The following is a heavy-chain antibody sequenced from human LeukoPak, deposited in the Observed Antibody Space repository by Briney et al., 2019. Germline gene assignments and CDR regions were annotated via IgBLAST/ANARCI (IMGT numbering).Heavy chain of an antibody. D-gene: IGHD6-19*01. CDR3: VKAVDARIEEAHLDY. V-gene: IGHV3-23*01. CDR2: ITGSGGST. Sequence: PGGSLRLSCAASGFTFSTYAMSWVRQAPGKGLEWVSAITGSGGSTYYADSVKGRFTISRDNSKNSLHLQMNSLRTEDTALYYCVKAVDARIEEAHLDYWGQGTLVTVSS. CDR1: GFTFSTYA. J-gene: IGHJ4*02.